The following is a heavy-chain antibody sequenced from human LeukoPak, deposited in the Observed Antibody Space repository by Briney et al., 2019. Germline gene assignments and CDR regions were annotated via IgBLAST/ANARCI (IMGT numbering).Heavy chain of an antibody. CDR2: INHSGST. Sequence: SETLSLTCAVYGESFSGYYWSWIRQPPGKGLEWIGEINHSGSTNYNPSLKSRVTISVDTSKNQFSLKLSSVTAADTAVYYCARGRPPSTTVILLRWFDPWGQGTLVTVSS. CDR3: ARGRPPSTTVILLRWFDP. CDR1: GESFSGYY. D-gene: IGHD4-17*01. J-gene: IGHJ5*02. V-gene: IGHV4-34*01.